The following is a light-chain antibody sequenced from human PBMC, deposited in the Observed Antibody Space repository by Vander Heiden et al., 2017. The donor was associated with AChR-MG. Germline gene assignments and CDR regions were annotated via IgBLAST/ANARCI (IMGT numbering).Light chain of an antibody. CDR1: SSDVGSYIF. Sequence: QSALTQPASVSGSPGQSITISCTGTSSDVGSYIFVSWYQQHPGKAPKLLIYEVNKRPSGVSNRFSGSKSGNTASLTISGLQAEDEADYYCCSYAGSSTLVFGGGTKLTGL. V-gene: IGLV2-23*02. CDR3: CSYAGSSTLV. CDR2: EVN. J-gene: IGLJ2*01.